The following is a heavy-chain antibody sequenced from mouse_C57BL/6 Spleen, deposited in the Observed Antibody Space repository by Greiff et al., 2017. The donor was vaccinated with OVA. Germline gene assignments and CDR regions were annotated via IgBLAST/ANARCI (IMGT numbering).Heavy chain of an antibody. CDR1: GYTFTSYW. CDR3: ARERELRGFAY. CDR2: IYPSDSET. D-gene: IGHD1-1*01. J-gene: IGHJ3*01. V-gene: IGHV1-61*01. Sequence: QVQLKQPGAELVRPGSSVKLSCKASGYTFTSYWMDWVKQRPGQGLEWIGNIYPSDSETHYNQKFKDKATLTVDKSSSTAYMQLSSLTSEDSAVYYCARERELRGFAYWGQGTLVTVSA.